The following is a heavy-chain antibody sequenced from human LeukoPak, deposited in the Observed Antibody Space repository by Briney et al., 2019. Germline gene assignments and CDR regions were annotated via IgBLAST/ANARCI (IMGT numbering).Heavy chain of an antibody. J-gene: IGHJ4*02. Sequence: GGSLRLSCAASGFTFSSYSMNWVRQAPGKGPEWVSSISSSSSYIYYADSVKGRFTISRDNAKNSLYLQMNSLRAEDTAVYYCAKGSSTSLHGDYWGQGTLVTVSS. V-gene: IGHV3-21*04. CDR1: GFTFSSYS. CDR2: ISSSSSYI. CDR3: AKGSSTSLHGDY. D-gene: IGHD2-2*01.